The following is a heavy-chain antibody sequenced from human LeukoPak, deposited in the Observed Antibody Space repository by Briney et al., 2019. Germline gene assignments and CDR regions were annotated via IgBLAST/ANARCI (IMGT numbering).Heavy chain of an antibody. J-gene: IGHJ5*02. CDR1: GDSISSSSSY. Sequence: SETLSLTCTVSGDSISSSSSYWGWIRQPPGKGLEWIGSIYYSGSTYYNPSLKSRVTISVDTSKNQFSLKLSSVTAADTAVYYCARRGVGMAVDPWGQGTLVTVSS. CDR3: ARRGVGMAVDP. V-gene: IGHV4-39*01. D-gene: IGHD3-10*01. CDR2: IYYSGST.